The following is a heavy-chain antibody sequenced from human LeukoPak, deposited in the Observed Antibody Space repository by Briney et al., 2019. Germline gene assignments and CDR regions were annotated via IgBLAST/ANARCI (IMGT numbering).Heavy chain of an antibody. Sequence: GASVKVSCRASGYTFTSYDIIWVRQATGQELEWMGWMIPDSGNTGYAQKFQGRVTMTRNTSISTAYMELTSLRSEDTAVYYCAREGSGNDGMDVWGQGTTVTVSS. CDR2: MIPDSGNT. V-gene: IGHV1-8*01. D-gene: IGHD3-10*01. CDR1: GYTFTSYD. J-gene: IGHJ6*02. CDR3: AREGSGNDGMDV.